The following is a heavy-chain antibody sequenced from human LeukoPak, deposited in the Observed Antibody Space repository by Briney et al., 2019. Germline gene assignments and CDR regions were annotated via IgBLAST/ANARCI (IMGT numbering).Heavy chain of an antibody. CDR2: IYYSGGT. CDR1: GGSISSNSYY. Sequence: PSETLSLTCTVSGGSISSNSYYWAWIRQPPGKGLEWIGNIYYSGGTHYNPSLKSRVTISVDTSKNRFSLKLNSVTAADTSVYYCARDHGVRGLWWSGYYGMDVWGQGTTVTVSS. CDR3: ARDHGVRGLWWSGYYGMDV. J-gene: IGHJ6*02. D-gene: IGHD2-21*01. V-gene: IGHV4-39*02.